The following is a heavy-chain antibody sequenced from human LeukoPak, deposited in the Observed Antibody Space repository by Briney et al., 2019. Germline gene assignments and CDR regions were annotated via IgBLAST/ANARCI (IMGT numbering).Heavy chain of an antibody. V-gene: IGHV4-34*01. CDR3: AREWTYTSTSYFFDY. J-gene: IGHJ4*02. Sequence: SETLSLTCAVFGGSFSGYHWTWIRQPPGKGLEWIGEIHRSGSTNYNPSLQSRVTISVDTSKNQFSLKLRSVTAADTAVYYCAREWTYTSTSYFFDYWGQGALVTVSS. CDR1: GGSFSGYH. D-gene: IGHD6-13*01. CDR2: IHRSGST.